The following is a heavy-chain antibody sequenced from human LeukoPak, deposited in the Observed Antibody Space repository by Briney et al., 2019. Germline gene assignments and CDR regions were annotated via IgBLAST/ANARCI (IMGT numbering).Heavy chain of an antibody. CDR1: GLTFSSYA. V-gene: IGHV3-23*01. Sequence: PGGSLRLSCAASGLTFSSYATNWVRQAPGKGLEWVSAISGSGGSTYYAGSVKGRFTISRDNSKNTLYLQMNSLRAEDTAVYYCAKVGGSDGEMQKVRGVPRWGYFDYWGQGTLVTVSS. D-gene: IGHD3-10*01. CDR2: ISGSGGST. CDR3: AKVGGSDGEMQKVRGVPRWGYFDY. J-gene: IGHJ4*02.